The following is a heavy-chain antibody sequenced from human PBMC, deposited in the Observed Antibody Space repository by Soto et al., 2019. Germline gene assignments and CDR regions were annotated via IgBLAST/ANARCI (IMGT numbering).Heavy chain of an antibody. CDR2: INPNSGGT. CDR1: GYTFTSYY. J-gene: IGHJ5*02. V-gene: IGHV1-2*04. Sequence: ASVKVSCKASGYTFTSYYMHWVRQAPRQGLEWMGWINPNSGGTNYAQKFQGWVTMTRDTSISTAYMELSRLRSDDTAVYYCARDSSGWMYNWFDPWGQGTLVTVS. CDR3: ARDSSGWMYNWFDP. D-gene: IGHD6-19*01.